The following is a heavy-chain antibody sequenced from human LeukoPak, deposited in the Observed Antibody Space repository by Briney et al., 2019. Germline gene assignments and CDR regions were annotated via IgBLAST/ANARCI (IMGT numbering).Heavy chain of an antibody. D-gene: IGHD3-16*01. CDR1: GFTFSSYS. CDR3: ARTAYDSDAFDI. J-gene: IGHJ3*02. Sequence: GGSLRLSCAASGFTFSSYSMNWVRQAPGKGLEWVSSISSSSSYIYYADSVKGRFTISRENAKNSLYLQMNSLRAGDTAVYYCARTAYDSDAFDIWGQGTMVTVSS. CDR2: ISSSSSYI. V-gene: IGHV3-21*01.